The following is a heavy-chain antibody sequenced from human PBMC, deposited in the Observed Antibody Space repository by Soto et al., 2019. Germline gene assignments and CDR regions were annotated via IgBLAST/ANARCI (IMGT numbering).Heavy chain of an antibody. V-gene: IGHV1-46*02. CDR1: GYTINYY. CDR3: ARDWGGSFYGMDV. D-gene: IGHD3-10*01. Sequence: ASVKVSCKTSGYTINYYIYWVRQAPGQGLEWMGLINPSGGSTNYAQKFQGRVTMTRDTSTSTVYMELGSLRSDDTAVYYCARDWGGSFYGMDVWGQGTTVTVSS. CDR2: INPSGGST. J-gene: IGHJ6*02.